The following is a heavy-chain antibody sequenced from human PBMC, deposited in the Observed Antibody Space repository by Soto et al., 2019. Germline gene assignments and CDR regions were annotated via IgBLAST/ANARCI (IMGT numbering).Heavy chain of an antibody. J-gene: IGHJ6*02. CDR3: ARQGVTYYDILTGYYYGMDV. D-gene: IGHD3-9*01. CDR1: GGSISSYY. V-gene: IGHV4-59*08. Sequence: SETLSLTCTVSGGSISSYYWSWIRQPPGKGLEWIGYIYYSGSTNYNPSLKSRVTISVDTSKNQFSLKLSSVTAADTAVYYCARQGVTYYDILTGYYYGMDVWGQGTTVTV. CDR2: IYYSGST.